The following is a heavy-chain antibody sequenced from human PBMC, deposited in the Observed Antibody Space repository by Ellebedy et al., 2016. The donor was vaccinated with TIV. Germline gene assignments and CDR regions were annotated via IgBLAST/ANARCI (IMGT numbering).Heavy chain of an antibody. J-gene: IGHJ4*02. CDR3: ASGVATIGDFDH. V-gene: IGHV4-61*05. CDR1: GGSVSRSNYY. Sequence: SETLSLTXTVSGGSVSRSNYYWTWIRQLPGTGLEWIGYTYYSGSASYNPSLKSRVTISVDKSKNQFSLKLSSVTAADTAVYYCASGVATIGDFDHWGQGTLVTVSS. CDR2: TYYSGSA. D-gene: IGHD5-12*01.